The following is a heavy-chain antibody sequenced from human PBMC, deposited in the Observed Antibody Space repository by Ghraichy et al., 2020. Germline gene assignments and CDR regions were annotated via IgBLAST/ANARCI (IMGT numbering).Heavy chain of an antibody. CDR1: GFTFSSYG. CDR2: IWYDGSNK. V-gene: IGHV3-33*01. J-gene: IGHJ3*02. Sequence: GGSLRLSCAASGFTFSSYGMHWVRQASGKGLEWVAVIWYDGSNKYYADSVKGRFTISRDNSKNTLYLQMNSLRAEDTAVYYCARDLGDAFDIWGQGTMVTVSS. D-gene: IGHD7-27*01. CDR3: ARDLGDAFDI.